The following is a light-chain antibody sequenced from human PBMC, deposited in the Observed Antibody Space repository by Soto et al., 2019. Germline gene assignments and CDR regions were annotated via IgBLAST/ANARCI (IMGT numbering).Light chain of an antibody. CDR1: SSDVGGYNY. Sequence: QSALTQPPSASGSPGQSVTISCTGTSSDVGGYNYVSWYQQHPGKAPKLMIYEVSYRPSGVSGRFSGSKSGNTASLTVSGLQAEDEADYYCSSYAGSSTVFGTGTKLTVL. CDR2: EVS. CDR3: SSYAGSSTV. V-gene: IGLV2-8*01. J-gene: IGLJ1*01.